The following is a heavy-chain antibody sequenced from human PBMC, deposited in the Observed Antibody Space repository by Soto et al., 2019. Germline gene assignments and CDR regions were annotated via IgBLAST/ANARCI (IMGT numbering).Heavy chain of an antibody. V-gene: IGHV4-4*02. J-gene: IGHJ5*02. CDR1: GGSISSSNC. D-gene: IGHD2-15*01. CDR2: IYHSGST. Sequence: SETLSLTCAVSGGSISSSNCWSWVRQPPGKGLEWIVEIYHSGSTNYNPSLKSRVTISVDKSKNQLSLKLSAVTAADTAVYYCARKVAAFRSWFDPWGQRTLLTVSS. CDR3: ARKVAAFRSWFDP.